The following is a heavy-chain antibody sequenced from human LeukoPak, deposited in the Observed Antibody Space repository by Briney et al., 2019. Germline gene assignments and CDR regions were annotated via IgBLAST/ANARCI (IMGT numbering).Heavy chain of an antibody. CDR2: IWYDGSNK. V-gene: IGHV3-33*06. CDR3: AKARGIAAAGTGYMDV. CDR1: GFTFSSYG. J-gene: IGHJ6*03. D-gene: IGHD6-13*01. Sequence: GGSLRLSCAASGFTFSSYGMHWVRQAPGKWLEWVAVIWYDGSNKYYADSVKGRFTISRDNSKNTLYLQMNSLRAEDTAVYYCAKARGIAAAGTGYMDVWGKGTTVTVSS.